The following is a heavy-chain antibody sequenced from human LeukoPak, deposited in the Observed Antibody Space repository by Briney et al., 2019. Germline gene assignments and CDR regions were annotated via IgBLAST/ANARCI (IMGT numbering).Heavy chain of an antibody. D-gene: IGHD3-10*01. CDR2: IYPGDSDT. V-gene: IGHV5-51*01. J-gene: IGHJ4*02. CDR1: GYSLTYYW. Sequence: GEALETSRNGSGYSLTYYWIDLVPQVPGEGPELIGIIYPGDSDTRYSPSFQGQVTISADKSISTAYLQWSSLKASDTAMYYCARAKYYYAEYYFDYWGQGTLVTVAS. CDR3: ARAKYYYAEYYFDY.